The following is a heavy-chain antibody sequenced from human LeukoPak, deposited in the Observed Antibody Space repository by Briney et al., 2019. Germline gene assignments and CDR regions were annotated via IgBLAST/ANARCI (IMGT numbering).Heavy chain of an antibody. CDR2: IYYTGTT. CDR3: ARDSTRVQTGTAP. J-gene: IGHJ5*02. D-gene: IGHD1-1*01. Sequence: SETLSLTCTVSGDSFSYFNWSWIRQPPGQGLERIGSIYYTGTTYYNPSLNNRVTISVDTSKNQFSLRLSSVTAADTAVYYCARDSTRVQTGTAPWGQGTLVTVSS. V-gene: IGHV4-39*07. CDR1: GDSFSYFN.